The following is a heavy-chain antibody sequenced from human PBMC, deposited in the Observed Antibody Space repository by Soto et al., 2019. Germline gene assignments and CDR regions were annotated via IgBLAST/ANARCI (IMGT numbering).Heavy chain of an antibody. Sequence: SETLPLTCTVSGGSISSGGYYWSWIRQHPGKGLEWIGYIYYSGSTYYNPSLKSRVTISVDTSKNQFSLKLSSVTAADTAVYYCARGRDYYGMDVWGQGTTVTVSS. CDR3: ARGRDYYGMDV. J-gene: IGHJ6*02. CDR2: IYYSGST. V-gene: IGHV4-31*03. CDR1: GGSISSGGYY.